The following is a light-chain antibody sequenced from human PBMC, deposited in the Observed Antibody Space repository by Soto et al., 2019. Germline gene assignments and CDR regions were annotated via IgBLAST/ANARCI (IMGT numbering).Light chain of an antibody. CDR1: QGINTW. CDR3: QQASSFPLT. CDR2: AAS. J-gene: IGKJ4*01. Sequence: DIQMTQSPSFVSASVGDSVTITCRASQGINTWLAWYQQKPGKAPKLLIYAASSLQRGVPPRFSGSGSGTDFSLSINSLQPEDCATYFCQQASSFPLTFGGGTKIE. V-gene: IGKV1D-12*01.